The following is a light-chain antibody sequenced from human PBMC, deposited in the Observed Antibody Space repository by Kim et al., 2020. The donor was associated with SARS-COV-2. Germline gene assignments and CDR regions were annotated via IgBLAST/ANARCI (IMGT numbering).Light chain of an antibody. CDR3: NSRDSSGNPLV. CDR1: SLRSYY. CDR2: GKN. V-gene: IGLV3-19*01. Sequence: SELTQDPAVSVALGQTVRITCQGDSLRSYYASWYQQKPGQAPVLVIYGKNNRPSGIPDRFSGSSSGNTASLTITGAQAEDEADYYCNSRDSSGNPLVFG. J-gene: IGLJ3*02.